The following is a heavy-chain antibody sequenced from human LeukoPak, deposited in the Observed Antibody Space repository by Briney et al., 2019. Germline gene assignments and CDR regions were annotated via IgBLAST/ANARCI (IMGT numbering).Heavy chain of an antibody. Sequence: GGSLRLSCAASGFTFSSYAMHWVRQAPGKGLEWVAVISYDGSNKYYADSVKGRFTISRDNSKNTLYLQMSSLRAEDTAVYYCAGGDYVNYWGQGTLVTVSS. CDR2: ISYDGSNK. V-gene: IGHV3-30-3*01. CDR3: AGGDYVNY. D-gene: IGHD4-17*01. CDR1: GFTFSSYA. J-gene: IGHJ4*02.